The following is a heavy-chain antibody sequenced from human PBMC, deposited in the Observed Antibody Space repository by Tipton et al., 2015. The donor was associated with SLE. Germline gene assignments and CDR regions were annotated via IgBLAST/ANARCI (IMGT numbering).Heavy chain of an antibody. Sequence: TLSLTCTVNGGSVIGYYWSWIRQPPGKGLEWIGYISYGGGSNYNPSLKRRVTISVDTAKNQFSLKLTSVTATDTAVYYCARGMLTWRGAIIGVDVWGQGTSVNVSS. CDR3: ARGMLTWRGAIIGVDV. D-gene: IGHD2-8*01. V-gene: IGHV4-59*08. CDR2: ISYGGGS. CDR1: GGSVIGYY. J-gene: IGHJ6*02.